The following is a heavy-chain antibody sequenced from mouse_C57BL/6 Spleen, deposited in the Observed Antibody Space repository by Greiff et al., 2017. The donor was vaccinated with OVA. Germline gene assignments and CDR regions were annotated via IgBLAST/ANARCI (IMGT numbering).Heavy chain of an antibody. D-gene: IGHD2-3*01. CDR2: IDPSDSYT. CDR1: GYTFTSYW. Sequence: QVQLQQPGAELVKPGASVKLSCKASGYTFTSYWMQWVRQRPGQGLEWIGEIDPSDSYTNYNQKIKGKATLTVDTSSSTAYMQLSSLTSEDSAVYYCARRCGYYQYYFDYWGQGTTLTVSS. CDR3: ARRCGYYQYYFDY. V-gene: IGHV1-50*01. J-gene: IGHJ2*01.